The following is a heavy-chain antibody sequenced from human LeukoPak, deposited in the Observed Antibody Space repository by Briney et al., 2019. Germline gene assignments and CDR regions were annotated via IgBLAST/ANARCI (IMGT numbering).Heavy chain of an antibody. D-gene: IGHD2-2*01. Sequence: SSQTLSLTCTVSGGSISSGGYYWSWIRQPPGKGLEWIGYIYHSGSTYYNPSLKSRVTISVDRSKNQFSLKLSSVTAADTAVYYCARDRSSLGAFDIWGQGTMVTVSS. J-gene: IGHJ3*02. CDR1: GGSISSGGYY. CDR3: ARDRSSLGAFDI. CDR2: IYHSGST. V-gene: IGHV4-30-2*01.